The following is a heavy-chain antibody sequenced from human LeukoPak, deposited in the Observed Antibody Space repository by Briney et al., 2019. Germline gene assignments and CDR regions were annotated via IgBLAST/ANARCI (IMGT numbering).Heavy chain of an antibody. D-gene: IGHD3-10*01. CDR3: ARDYGSGSYPYFYYNYMDV. V-gene: IGHV1-18*01. Sequence: AAVKVSCKASGYTFTSYGISWVRQAPGQGLEWMGWISAYNGNTNYAQKLQGRVTMTTDTSTSTAYMELRSLRSDDTAVYYCARDYGSGSYPYFYYNYMDVWGKGTTVTISS. CDR1: GYTFTSYG. CDR2: ISAYNGNT. J-gene: IGHJ6*03.